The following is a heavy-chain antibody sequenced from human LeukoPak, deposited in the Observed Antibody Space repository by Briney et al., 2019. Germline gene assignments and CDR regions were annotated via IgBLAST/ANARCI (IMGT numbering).Heavy chain of an antibody. CDR2: ISYDGSDK. V-gene: IGHV3-30*18. J-gene: IGHJ4*02. Sequence: GRSLRLSCAASGFTFSSYGMHWVRQAPGKGLEWVAAISYDGSDKYYVDSVKGRFTISRDNSKDTLYLQMNSLRAEDTALYYCAKDLGYNDYWGRGTLVTVSS. CDR3: AKDLGYNDY. CDR1: GFTFSSYG. D-gene: IGHD5-18*01.